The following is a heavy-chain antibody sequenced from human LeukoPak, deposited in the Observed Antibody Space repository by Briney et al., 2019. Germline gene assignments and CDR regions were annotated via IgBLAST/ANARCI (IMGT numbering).Heavy chain of an antibody. J-gene: IGHJ6*03. CDR2: VYFSAYT. Sequence: SETLSLTCTVSGGSVTTGSYYWSWIRQPAGKGLEWIGRVYFSAYTNYNTSLRSRVAISTDTSRNQFSLKLSSVTAADTAVYYCAKVSTATTDYYYMDVWGKGTTVTVSS. V-gene: IGHV4-61*02. D-gene: IGHD1-7*01. CDR1: GGSVTTGSYY. CDR3: AKVSTATTDYYYMDV.